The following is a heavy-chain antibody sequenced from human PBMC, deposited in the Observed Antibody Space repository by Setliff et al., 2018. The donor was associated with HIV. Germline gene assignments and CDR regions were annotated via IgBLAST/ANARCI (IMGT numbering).Heavy chain of an antibody. J-gene: IGHJ4*02. CDR1: GFTFSDYG. V-gene: IGHV3-30*02. CDR3: AKLSHSHDSNGFTVDY. D-gene: IGHD3-22*01. CDR2: IRYDASNK. Sequence: PGGSLRLSCAPSGFTFSDYGIHWVRQAPGKGLEWLTYIRYDASNKFYADSVKGRFTISRDNSKNTLYLQMKSLRAEDTAVYYCAKLSHSHDSNGFTVDYWGQGTLVTVSS.